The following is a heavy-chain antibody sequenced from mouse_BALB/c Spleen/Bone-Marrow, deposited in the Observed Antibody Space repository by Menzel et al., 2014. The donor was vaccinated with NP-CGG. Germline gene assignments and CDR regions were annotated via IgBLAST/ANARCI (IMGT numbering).Heavy chain of an antibody. V-gene: IGHV1-67*01. CDR3: AREGYASTAWFAY. J-gene: IGHJ3*01. Sequence: QVTLKESGPELVRPGVSVKISCKGSGYTFTDYAMHWVKQSHAKSLEWIGVINTYSGNTNYNQNFKGKATMTVDKSSSTAFMELARLTYEDSAIYYCAREGYASTAWFAYWGQGTLVTVSA. D-gene: IGHD1-1*01. CDR2: INTYSGNT. CDR1: GYTFTDYA.